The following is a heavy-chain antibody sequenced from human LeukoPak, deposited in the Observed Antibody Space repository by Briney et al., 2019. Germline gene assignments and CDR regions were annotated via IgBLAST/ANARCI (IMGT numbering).Heavy chain of an antibody. J-gene: IGHJ4*02. CDR3: SRGLDSRKLGY. CDR1: GASISSGDQY. D-gene: IGHD3-22*01. CDR2: IHPSGTL. V-gene: IGHV4-31*03. Sequence: SSQTLSLTCTVSGASISSGDQYWNWIRQRPGEGLEWIGSIHPSGTLYNNPSLESRVTISIDTSKNQFSLNLNSVTAADTAVYFCSRGLDSRKLGYWGQGTLVTVSS.